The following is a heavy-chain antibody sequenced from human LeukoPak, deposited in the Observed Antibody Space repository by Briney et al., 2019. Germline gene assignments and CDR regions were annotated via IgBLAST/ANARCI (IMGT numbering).Heavy chain of an antibody. D-gene: IGHD2-15*01. V-gene: IGHV1-69*06. CDR3: ARDEYCSGGSCYSLGY. J-gene: IGHJ4*02. Sequence: SVKVSCKASGGTFSSYAISWVRQAPGQGLEWMGGIIPIFGTANYAQKFQGRVTITADKSTSTAYMELSSLRSEDTAVYYCARDEYCSGGSCYSLGYWGQGTLVTVSS. CDR1: GGTFSSYA. CDR2: IIPIFGTA.